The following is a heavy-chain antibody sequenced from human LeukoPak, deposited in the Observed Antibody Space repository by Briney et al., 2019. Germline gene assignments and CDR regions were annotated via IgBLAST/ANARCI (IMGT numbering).Heavy chain of an antibody. CDR3: ARVLVGVVPAAIYYFDY. V-gene: IGHV1-18*01. J-gene: IGHJ4*02. Sequence: ASVKVSRKASGYTFTSYGISWVRQAPGQGLEWMGWISAYNGNTNYAQKLQGRVTMATDTSTSTAYMELRSLRSDDTAVYYCARVLVGVVPAAIYYFDYWGQGTLVTVSS. CDR1: GYTFTSYG. CDR2: ISAYNGNT. D-gene: IGHD2-2*01.